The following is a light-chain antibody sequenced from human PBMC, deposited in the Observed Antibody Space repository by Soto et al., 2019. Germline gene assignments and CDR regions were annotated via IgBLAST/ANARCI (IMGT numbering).Light chain of an antibody. CDR1: QSVSSSY. CDR3: QQYGSSPLT. Sequence: EIVLTQSPCTLSLSPGERATLPCRASQSVSSSYLAWYQQKPGQAPRLLIYGASNRATGIPDRFSGSGSGTDFTLTISRLEPEDFAVYYCQQYGSSPLTFGQGTKV. J-gene: IGKJ1*01. V-gene: IGKV3-20*01. CDR2: GAS.